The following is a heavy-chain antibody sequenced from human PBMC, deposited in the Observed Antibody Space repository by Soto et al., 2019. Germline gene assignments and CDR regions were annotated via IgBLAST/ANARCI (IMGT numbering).Heavy chain of an antibody. CDR3: ARDKVAIFGVVTAFDP. CDR1: GYTFTSYY. V-gene: IGHV1-46*01. CDR2: INPSGGST. D-gene: IGHD3-3*01. J-gene: IGHJ5*02. Sequence: QVQLVQSGAEVKKPGASVKVSCKASGYTFTSYYMHWVRQAPGQGLEWMGIINPSGGSTSYAQKFQGRVTMTRDTSTRTVYMELSSLRSEDTAVYYCARDKVAIFGVVTAFDPWGQGTLVTVSS.